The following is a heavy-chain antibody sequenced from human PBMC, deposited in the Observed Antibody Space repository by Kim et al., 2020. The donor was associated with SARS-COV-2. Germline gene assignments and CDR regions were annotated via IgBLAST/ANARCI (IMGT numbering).Heavy chain of an antibody. Sequence: GGSLRLSCAASGFTFSSYSMNWVRQAPGKGLEWVSSISGSSTYIYYADSLKGRFTISRNNAKNSLYLQMNSLRAEDTAVYYCTVVRGVVYLGQGTLVT. CDR1: GFTFSSYS. CDR2: ISGSSTYI. D-gene: IGHD3-10*01. J-gene: IGHJ4*02. CDR3: TVVRGVVY. V-gene: IGHV3-21*01.